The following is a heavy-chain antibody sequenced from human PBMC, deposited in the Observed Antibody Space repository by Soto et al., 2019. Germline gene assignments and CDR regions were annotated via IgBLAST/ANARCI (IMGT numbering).Heavy chain of an antibody. CDR2: ISYDGSNK. V-gene: IGHV3-30-3*01. Sequence: GSLRLSCAASGFTFSSYAMHWVRQAPGKGLEWVAVISYDGSNKYYADSVKGRFTISRDNSKNTLYLQLNSLRAEDTAVYYCARDKRDLRFLGWSYYFDYWGQGTLVTVSS. D-gene: IGHD3-3*01. CDR1: GFTFSSYA. J-gene: IGHJ4*02. CDR3: ARDKRDLRFLGWSYYFDY.